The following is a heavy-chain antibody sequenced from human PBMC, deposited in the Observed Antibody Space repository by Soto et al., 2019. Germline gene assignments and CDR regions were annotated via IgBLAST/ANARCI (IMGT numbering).Heavy chain of an antibody. J-gene: IGHJ5*02. CDR3: ARVEAARSGHWFAP. CDR2: ISASTGNT. CDR1: GYTLTVYP. V-gene: IGHV1-18*01. Sequence: KLARKGSGYTLTVYPFSCVRQTPGQGLEWMGWISASTGNTNYAQNLQGRVTMTTDTSTNTAYMELTSLRSDDTAVYFCARVEAARSGHWFAPWGEGTLLTVPS. D-gene: IGHD2-15*01.